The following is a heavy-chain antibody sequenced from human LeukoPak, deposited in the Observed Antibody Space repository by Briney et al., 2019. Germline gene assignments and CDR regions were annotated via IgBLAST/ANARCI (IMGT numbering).Heavy chain of an antibody. V-gene: IGHV3-23*01. CDR1: GITLSNYG. CDR3: ARAGGYGDYDVY. D-gene: IGHD4-17*01. J-gene: IGHJ4*02. Sequence: QSGGSLRLSCAVSGITLSNYGMSWVRQAPGKGLEWVAGISDSGGRTNYADSVKGRFTISRDNPKNALYLQMNSLRAEDTAVYYCARAGGYGDYDVYWGQGTLVTVSS. CDR2: ISDSGGRT.